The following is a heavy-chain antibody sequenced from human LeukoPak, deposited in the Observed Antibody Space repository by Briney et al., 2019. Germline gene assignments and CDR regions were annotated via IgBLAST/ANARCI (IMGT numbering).Heavy chain of an antibody. CDR3: ARAYSRESGYDFVFEN. Sequence: GGSLRLSCAASGFTFSRYWMHWVRQAPGKGLEWVAVIRYDGSTKYYADSVKGRFTISRDNSKNTVYLEMNSLRAEDTAVYYCARAYSRESGYDFVFENWGQGTLVSVSS. V-gene: IGHV3-33*08. CDR1: GFTFSRYW. J-gene: IGHJ4*02. CDR2: IRYDGSTK. D-gene: IGHD5-12*01.